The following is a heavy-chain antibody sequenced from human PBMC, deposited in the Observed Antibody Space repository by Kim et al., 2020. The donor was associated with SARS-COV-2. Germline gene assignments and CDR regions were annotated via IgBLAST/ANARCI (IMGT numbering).Heavy chain of an antibody. J-gene: IGHJ3*02. V-gene: IGHV3-15*01. CDR2: IKSKTDGGTT. CDR3: TTDPSSSWYLDAFDI. Sequence: GGSLRLSCAASGFTFSNAWMSWVRQAPGKGLEWVGRIKSKTDGGTTDYAAPVKGRFTISRDDPKNTLYLQMNSLKTEDTAVYYCTTDPSSSWYLDAFDIWGQGTMVTVSS. D-gene: IGHD6-13*01. CDR1: GFTFSNAW.